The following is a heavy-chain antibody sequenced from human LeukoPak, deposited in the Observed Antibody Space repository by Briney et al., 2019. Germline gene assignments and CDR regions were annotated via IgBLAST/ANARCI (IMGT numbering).Heavy chain of an antibody. D-gene: IGHD3-3*01. J-gene: IGHJ4*02. CDR2: ISTSSSYI. V-gene: IGHV3-21*01. CDR1: GFTFSSYS. Sequence: PGESLRLSCAASGFTFSSYSMNWVRQAPGKGLEWVSSISTSSSYIYYADSVKGRFTISRDNARNSLYLQMNTLRAEDTAVYYCARTYYDFWSGYYSHEGNPFDYWGQGTLVTVSS. CDR3: ARTYYDFWSGYYSHEGNPFDY.